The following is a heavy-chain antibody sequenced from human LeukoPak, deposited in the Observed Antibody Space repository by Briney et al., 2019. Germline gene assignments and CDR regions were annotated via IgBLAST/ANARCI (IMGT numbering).Heavy chain of an antibody. CDR2: ITDSGGAT. V-gene: IGHV3-23*01. D-gene: IGHD4-11*01. CDR3: ANSNYWYPNDY. J-gene: IGHJ4*02. Sequence: GGSLSLSCAASGFTFSTYAMRWVRQAPGGGLEWVSSITDSGGATYYADSVRGRFTIPRDNSKSTLYLQMSSLRAEDTAVYYCANSNYWYPNDYWGQGTLVTVSS. CDR1: GFTFSTYA.